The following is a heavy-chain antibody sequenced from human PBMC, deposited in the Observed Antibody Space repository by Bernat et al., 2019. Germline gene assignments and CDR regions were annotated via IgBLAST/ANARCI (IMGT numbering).Heavy chain of an antibody. Sequence: QVQLVQSGAEVKKPGASVKVSCKASGYTFTGYYMHWVRQAPGQGLEWMGWINPNSGGTNYAQKFQGWVTMTRDTSISTAYMELSRLRSDDTAVYYCARVRDDYGDSDYYHGMDVWGQGTTVTVSS. CDR3: ARVRDDYGDSDYYHGMDV. V-gene: IGHV1-2*04. J-gene: IGHJ6*02. D-gene: IGHD4-17*01. CDR2: INPNSGGT. CDR1: GYTFTGYY.